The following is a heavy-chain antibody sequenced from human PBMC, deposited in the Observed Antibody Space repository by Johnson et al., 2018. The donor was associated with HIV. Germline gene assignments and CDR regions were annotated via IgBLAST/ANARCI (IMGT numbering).Heavy chain of an antibody. CDR2: IWYDGSNE. CDR1: GLMFSRYG. CDR3: ARGGGCGGDCYSGYDAFDI. D-gene: IGHD2-21*01. V-gene: IGHV3-33*01. J-gene: IGHJ3*02. Sequence: VESGGGVVQPGRYLRLSCEASGLMFSRYGLHWVRQAPGRGLEWVAGIWYDGSNEYYADSVKGRFTISRDNSKNTLYLQMNSLRSEDTAVYYCARGGGCGGDCYSGYDAFDIWGQGTMVTVSS.